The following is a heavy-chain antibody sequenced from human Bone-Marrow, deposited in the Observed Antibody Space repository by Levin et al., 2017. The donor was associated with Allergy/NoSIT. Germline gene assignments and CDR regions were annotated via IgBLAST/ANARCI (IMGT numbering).Heavy chain of an antibody. Sequence: SETLSLTCAVNGGSFSGYFWSWIRQPPGKGLEWIGEINHRGSSEYNPSLKSQVTISVDPSKNQFSLKLRSVTVAATAVYYCARVPFCSDGVCYRGWFDPWGPGTLVIVSS. CDR2: INHRGSS. J-gene: IGHJ5*02. V-gene: IGHV4-34*01. CDR1: GGSFSGYF. D-gene: IGHD3-3*01. CDR3: ARVPFCSDGVCYRGWFDP.